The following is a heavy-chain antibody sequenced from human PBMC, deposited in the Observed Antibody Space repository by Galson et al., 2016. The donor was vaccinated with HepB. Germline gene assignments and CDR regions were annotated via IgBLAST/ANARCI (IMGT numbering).Heavy chain of an antibody. CDR1: GGSFSTYY. CDR3: ARGLVYFDFGMDV. CDR2: INRSGSA. V-gene: IGHV4-34*01. D-gene: IGHD6-6*01. Sequence: SETLSLTCAVYGGSFSTYYWTWICQPPGKGLEWIGEINRSGSANYNPSLKSRVTISVDTSKNQFSLKLTSVTAADSAVYYCARGLVYFDFGMDVWGQGTTVTVSS. J-gene: IGHJ6*02.